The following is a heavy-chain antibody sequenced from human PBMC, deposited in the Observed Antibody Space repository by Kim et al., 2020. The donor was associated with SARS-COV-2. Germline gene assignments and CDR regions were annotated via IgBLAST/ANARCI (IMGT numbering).Heavy chain of an antibody. V-gene: IGHV3-30-3*01. D-gene: IGHD3-3*01. CDR1: GFTFSSYA. J-gene: IGHJ6*03. CDR2: ISYDGSNK. CDR3: ARDGVLRFLEWLEDYYYYMDV. Sequence: GGSLRLSCAASGFTFSSYAMHWVRQAPGKGLEWVAVISYDGSNKYYADSVKGRFTISRDNSKNTLYLQMNSLRAEDTAVYYCARDGVLRFLEWLEDYYYYMDVWGKGTTVTVSS.